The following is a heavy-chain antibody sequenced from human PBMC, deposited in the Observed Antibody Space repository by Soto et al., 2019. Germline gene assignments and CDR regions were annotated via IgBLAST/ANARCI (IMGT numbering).Heavy chain of an antibody. CDR1: GFTFSSYA. J-gene: IGHJ4*02. V-gene: IGHV3-23*01. CDR3: AKAGPNSHGRNYFEH. Sequence: GSLRLSCATSGFTFSSYATSWVRQAPGKGLEWISSISDTGGNTYYADSMKGRFTISRDNSKNTLYLQMNSLRAEDTAVYYCAKAGPNSHGRNYFEHWGQGTLVTVPQ. D-gene: IGHD1-26*01. CDR2: ISDTGGNT.